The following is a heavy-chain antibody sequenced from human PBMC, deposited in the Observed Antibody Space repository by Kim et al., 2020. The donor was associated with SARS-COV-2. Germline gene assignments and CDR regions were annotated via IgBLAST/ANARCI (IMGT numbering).Heavy chain of an antibody. D-gene: IGHD5-18*01. V-gene: IGHV6-1*01. J-gene: IGHJ3*02. CDR2: TYYRSKWYN. Sequence: SQTLSLTCAISGDSVSSNSAAWNWIRQSPSRGLEWLGRTYYRSKWYNDYAVSVKSRITINPDTSKNQFSLQLNSVTPEDTAVYYCAKIQLWYPNQPGSYDIWGQGTMVTVSS. CDR1: GDSVSSNSAA. CDR3: AKIQLWYPNQPGSYDI.